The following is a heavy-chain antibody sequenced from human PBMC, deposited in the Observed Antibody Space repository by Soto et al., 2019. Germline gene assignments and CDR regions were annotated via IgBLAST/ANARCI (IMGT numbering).Heavy chain of an antibody. J-gene: IGHJ6*02. Sequence: PVGSLRLSGTASGFSFSSYAMSWVRQAPGKGPEWVSSMTAGGGSTYHADSVKGRFTISRDNSKNTLYLQMNSLRAEDTAVYYCAKDCYGSGTDYFYGMDVRGQGTTVTVSS. CDR1: GFSFSSYA. V-gene: IGHV3-23*01. CDR3: AKDCYGSGTDYFYGMDV. D-gene: IGHD3-10*01. CDR2: MTAGGGST.